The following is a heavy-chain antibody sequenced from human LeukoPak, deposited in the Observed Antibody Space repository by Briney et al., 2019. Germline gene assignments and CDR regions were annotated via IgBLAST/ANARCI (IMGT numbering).Heavy chain of an antibody. CDR1: GGSISSSSYY. V-gene: IGHV4-39*07. CDR2: IYYSGST. Sequence: PSETLSLTCTVSGGSISSSSYYWGWIRQPPGKGLEWIGSIYYSGSTYYNPSLKSRVTISVDTSKNQFSLKLSSVTAADTAVYYCARAIRNYFNWFDPWGQGTLVTVSS. CDR3: ARAIRNYFNWFDP. J-gene: IGHJ5*02. D-gene: IGHD1-7*01.